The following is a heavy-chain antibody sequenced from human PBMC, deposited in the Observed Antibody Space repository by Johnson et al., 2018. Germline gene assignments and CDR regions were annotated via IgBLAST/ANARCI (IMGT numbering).Heavy chain of an antibody. Sequence: QVQLVESGGGVVQPGRSLRLSCAASGFTFSSYGMHWVRQAPGQGLEWVAVISYDGSNKYYADSVRGRFTISRDNSKNTVYLQMNSLRVEDSAVYYCARIGFMNYYYYYMDVWGKGTTVTVSS. J-gene: IGHJ6*03. CDR2: ISYDGSNK. CDR3: ARIGFMNYYYYYMDV. D-gene: IGHD3-16*01. V-gene: IGHV3-30*03. CDR1: GFTFSSYG.